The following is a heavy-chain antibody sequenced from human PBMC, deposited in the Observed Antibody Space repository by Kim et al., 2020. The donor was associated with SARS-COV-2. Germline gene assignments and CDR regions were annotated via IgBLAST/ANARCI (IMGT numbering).Heavy chain of an antibody. CDR2: ISYDGSNK. V-gene: IGHV3-30-3*01. J-gene: IGHJ4*02. CDR3: AREVVVVPAAPGHFDY. Sequence: GGSLRLSCAASGFTFSSYAMHWVRQAPGKGLEWVAVISYDGSNKYYADSVKGRFTISRDNSKNTLYLQMNSLRAEDTAVYYCAREVVVVPAAPGHFDYWGQGTLVTVSS. D-gene: IGHD2-2*01. CDR1: GFTFSSYA.